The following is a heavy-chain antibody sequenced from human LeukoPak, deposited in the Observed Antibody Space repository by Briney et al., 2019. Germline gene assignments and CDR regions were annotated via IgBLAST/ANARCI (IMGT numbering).Heavy chain of an antibody. CDR3: AKATLATTYFDS. CDR1: GFTFSTYA. J-gene: IGHJ4*02. V-gene: IGHV3-23*01. CDR2: ISGRGDTI. D-gene: IGHD5-24*01. Sequence: GGSLRLSCAASGFTFSTYAMSWVRQAPGMGLDWVSAISGRGDTIFYADSVKGRFTVSRDNSKNTLFLQVNSLRAEDTAVYYCAKATLATTYFDSWGQGTLVIVSS.